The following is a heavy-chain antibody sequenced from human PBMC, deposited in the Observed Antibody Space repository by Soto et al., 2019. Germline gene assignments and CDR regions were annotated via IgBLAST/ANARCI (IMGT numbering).Heavy chain of an antibody. CDR3: ASHDGSKPWAS. CDR2: IYCSGST. CDR1: GGSISSSRYY. V-gene: IGHV4-39*01. D-gene: IGHD1-26*01. Sequence: QLQLQESGPGLVKPSETLSLTCTVSGGSISSSRYYWGWIRQTPGKGLEWIGGIYCSGSTYYNPALKSRVTISVETSKNPSSLTLISVTAADTAVYYCASHDGSKPWASGGQGSLVTVSS. J-gene: IGHJ1*01.